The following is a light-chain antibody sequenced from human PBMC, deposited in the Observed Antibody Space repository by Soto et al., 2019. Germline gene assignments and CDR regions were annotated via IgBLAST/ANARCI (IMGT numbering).Light chain of an antibody. V-gene: IGKV1-39*01. Sequence: EIRMTQSPSSVCACVGDRVSIXCRASQYPGNRFGWYQHPPGKARKHLIYAASTLQTGVPSRFSGSASGTDSTLTISSLQPEDFATQYCQQSYSKTFGQGTKVDI. CDR1: QYPGNR. J-gene: IGKJ1*01. CDR2: AAS. CDR3: QQSYSKT.